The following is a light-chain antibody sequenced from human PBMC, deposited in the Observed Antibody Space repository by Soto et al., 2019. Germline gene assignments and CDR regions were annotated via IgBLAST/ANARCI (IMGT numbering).Light chain of an antibody. CDR1: HIINNW. CDR2: EAS. CDR3: QEYNTYT. V-gene: IGKV1-5*03. J-gene: IGKJ2*01. Sequence: DIQMTQSPSSLSASVGDRVTITCRASHIINNWLAWYQHKPGKAPNILIYEASTLESGVPSRFSGSGSGTDFTLTISSLQPDDFATYYCQEYNTYTFGQGTKLEIK.